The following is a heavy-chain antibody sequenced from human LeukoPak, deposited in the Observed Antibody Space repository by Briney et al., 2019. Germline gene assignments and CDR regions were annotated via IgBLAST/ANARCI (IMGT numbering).Heavy chain of an antibody. D-gene: IGHD5-24*01. CDR3: ARAFGGYNPFDY. Sequence: GGSLRLSCAASGFTFSSYWMHWVRQAPGKGLVWVSRINSDGSSTSYADSVKGRFTISRDNAKNTLYLQMNSPRAEDTAVYYCARAFGGYNPFDYWGQGTLVTISS. V-gene: IGHV3-74*01. J-gene: IGHJ4*02. CDR2: INSDGSST. CDR1: GFTFSSYW.